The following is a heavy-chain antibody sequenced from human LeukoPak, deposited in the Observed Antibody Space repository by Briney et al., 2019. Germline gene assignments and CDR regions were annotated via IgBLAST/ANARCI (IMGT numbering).Heavy chain of an antibody. V-gene: IGHV4-39*01. J-gene: IGHJ6*03. Sequence: SETLSLTCTVSGGSISSSSYYWGWLRQPPGPGLEWIGSIYYSGSTYYNPSLKSRVTISVDTSKNQFSLNLSSVTAADTAVYYCARHGYYYYYMDVWGKGTTVTVSS. CDR3: ARHGYYYYYMDV. CDR2: IYYSGST. CDR1: GGSISSSSYY.